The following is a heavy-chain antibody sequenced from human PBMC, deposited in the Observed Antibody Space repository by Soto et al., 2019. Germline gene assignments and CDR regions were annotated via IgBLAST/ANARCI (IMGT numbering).Heavy chain of an antibody. J-gene: IGHJ4*02. CDR3: AHRVLRAVFGLVTTTAIYFDF. D-gene: IGHD3-3*01. CDR2: IYWDDDK. V-gene: IGHV2-5*02. CDR1: GFSLTTSGVG. Sequence: QINLNESGPTVVKPTETLTLTCTFSGFSLTTSGVGVGWVRQSPGKAPEWLAFIYWDDDKRYSTSLKSRLTITKDTSKNQVVLTMANVDPADTATYYCAHRVLRAVFGLVTTTAIYFDFWGQGTPVVVSS.